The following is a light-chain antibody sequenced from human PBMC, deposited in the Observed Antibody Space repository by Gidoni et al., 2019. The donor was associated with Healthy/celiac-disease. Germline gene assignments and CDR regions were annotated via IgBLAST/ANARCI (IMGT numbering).Light chain of an antibody. V-gene: IGKV3-15*01. CDR3: WQHNNWSPYT. J-gene: IGKJ2*01. CDR1: QSVSSS. Sequence: EIVMTNSPATLSESPGERATLSCRASQSVSSSFAWCQQKPGQPPRLLIYGASTRATGSPARFSGSGSGTKFTLTTSSLQYEDFAVYYCWQHNNWSPYTFGQGTKLEIK. CDR2: GAS.